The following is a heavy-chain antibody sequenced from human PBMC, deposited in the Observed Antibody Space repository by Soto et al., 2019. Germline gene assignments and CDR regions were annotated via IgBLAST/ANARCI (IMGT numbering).Heavy chain of an antibody. V-gene: IGHV3-30*18. Sequence: GGSLRLSCAASGFTFSSYAMHWVRQAPGKGLEWVAVISHDGTNTYYTESVKGRFTISRDNSKNTLFLQMNSLRAEDTAVYFCAKGDCSGGSCYFSAFDIWGQGTMVTVSS. CDR3: AKGDCSGGSCYFSAFDI. J-gene: IGHJ3*02. D-gene: IGHD2-15*01. CDR2: ISHDGTNT. CDR1: GFTFSSYA.